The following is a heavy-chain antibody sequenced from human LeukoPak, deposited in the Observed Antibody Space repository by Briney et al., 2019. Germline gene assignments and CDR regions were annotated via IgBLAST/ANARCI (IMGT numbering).Heavy chain of an antibody. J-gene: IGHJ6*03. CDR1: GFTFSSYS. CDR2: ISSSSSYV. Sequence: PGGSLRLSCAASGFTFSSYSMNWVRQAPGKGLVWVSSISSSSSYVYYADSVKGRFTISRDNAENSLYLQMNSLRAEDTAVYYCAAHSSGVYYYYMDVWGKGTTVTVSS. D-gene: IGHD3-22*01. CDR3: AAHSSGVYYYYMDV. V-gene: IGHV3-21*01.